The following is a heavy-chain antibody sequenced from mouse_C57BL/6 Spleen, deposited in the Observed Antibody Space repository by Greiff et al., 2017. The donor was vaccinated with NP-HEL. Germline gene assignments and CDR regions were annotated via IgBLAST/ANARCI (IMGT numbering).Heavy chain of an antibody. CDR3: ARGGYYGSSPFDY. Sequence: EVHLVESEGGLVQPGSSMKLSCTASGFTFSDYYMAWVRQVPERGLEWVANINYDGSSTYYLDSLKSRFIISRDNAKNILYLQMSSLKSEDTATYYCARGGYYGSSPFDYWGQGTTLTVSS. J-gene: IGHJ2*01. CDR2: INYDGSST. V-gene: IGHV5-16*01. D-gene: IGHD1-1*01. CDR1: GFTFSDYY.